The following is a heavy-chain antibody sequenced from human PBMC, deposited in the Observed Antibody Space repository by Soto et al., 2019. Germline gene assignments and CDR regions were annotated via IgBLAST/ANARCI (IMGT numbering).Heavy chain of an antibody. J-gene: IGHJ4*02. D-gene: IGHD2-15*01. Sequence: EVQLLESGGGLVQPGGSLRLSCVSSGFNFSSYAMGWVRQSSGKGLEWVSGASGSGDSTYYEDSVKGRFTISRDKSKSTQYLQMNILRADDTAVYYCATRDPEAVGACKVYWGQGTLVIVSS. CDR2: ASGSGDST. CDR3: ATRDPEAVGACKVY. V-gene: IGHV3-23*01. CDR1: GFNFSSYA.